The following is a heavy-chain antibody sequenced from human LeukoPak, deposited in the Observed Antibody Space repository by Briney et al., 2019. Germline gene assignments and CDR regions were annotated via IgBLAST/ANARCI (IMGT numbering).Heavy chain of an antibody. CDR2: ISYDGSNK. J-gene: IGHJ5*02. V-gene: IGHV3-30*18. CDR3: AKDVSWNWFDP. Sequence: GGSLRLSCAASGYTFSTYAMHWVRQAPGKGLEWVAVISYDGSNKYYADSVKGRFTISRDNSKNTLYLQMNTLRAEDTAVYYCAKDVSWNWFDPWGQGTLVTVSS. CDR1: GYTFSTYA.